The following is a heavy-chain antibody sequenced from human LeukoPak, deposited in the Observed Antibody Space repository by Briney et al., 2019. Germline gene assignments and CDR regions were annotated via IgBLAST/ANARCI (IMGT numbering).Heavy chain of an antibody. Sequence: SETLSLTCTVAGGSISSYYWSWSRQPPGKGLEWIGYIYSSGSTNYNPSLKSRVTISVDTSKNQFSLKLSSVTAADTAVYYCAREVPMVRVYDAFDIWGQGTMVTVSS. CDR1: GGSISSYY. CDR3: AREVPMVRVYDAFDI. CDR2: IYSSGST. D-gene: IGHD3-10*01. V-gene: IGHV4-4*08. J-gene: IGHJ3*02.